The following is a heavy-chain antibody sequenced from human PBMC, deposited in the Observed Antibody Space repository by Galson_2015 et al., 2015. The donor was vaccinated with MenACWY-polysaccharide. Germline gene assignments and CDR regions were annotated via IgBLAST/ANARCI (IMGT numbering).Heavy chain of an antibody. V-gene: IGHV3-53*01. D-gene: IGHD2-15*01. Sequence: SLRLSCAVSGFTVRTYYMSWVRQTPAKGLEWVAVLYNGDVTYYADSVKGRFTISRDSSKNSLSLQMNSLRAEDTAVYYCARGPRYTYYSGGQSYFDHWGQGTLVAVSS. J-gene: IGHJ4*02. CDR1: GFTVRTYY. CDR3: ARGPRYTYYSGGQSYFDH. CDR2: LYNGDVT.